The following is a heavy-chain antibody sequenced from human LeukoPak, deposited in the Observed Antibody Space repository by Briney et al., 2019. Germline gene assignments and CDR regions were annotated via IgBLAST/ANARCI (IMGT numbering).Heavy chain of an antibody. CDR3: ARQSISGSSLSYFDY. J-gene: IGHJ4*02. Sequence: SETLSLTCTVSGGSISSYYWSWIRQPPGKGLEWVGKIYDSGSTNYNPSLKSRLTISVDTSKTQCSLKLSSVTAADTAVYYCARQSISGSSLSYFDYWGQGTLVNVSS. D-gene: IGHD3-22*01. CDR2: IYDSGST. V-gene: IGHV4-59*01. CDR1: GGSISSYY.